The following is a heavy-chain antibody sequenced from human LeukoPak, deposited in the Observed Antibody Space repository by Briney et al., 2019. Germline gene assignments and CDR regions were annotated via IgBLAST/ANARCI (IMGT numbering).Heavy chain of an antibody. CDR2: ISYDGSNK. CDR1: GFTFSSYA. V-gene: IGHV3-30*04. CDR3: ASLYCSSTSCLHHYYYGMDV. D-gene: IGHD2-2*01. Sequence: GRSLRLSCAASGFTFSSYAMHWVRQAPGKGLEWVAVISYDGSNKYYADSVKGRFTISRDNSKNTLYLQMNSLRAEDTAVYYCASLYCSSTSCLHHYYYGMDVWGQGTRSPSP. J-gene: IGHJ6*02.